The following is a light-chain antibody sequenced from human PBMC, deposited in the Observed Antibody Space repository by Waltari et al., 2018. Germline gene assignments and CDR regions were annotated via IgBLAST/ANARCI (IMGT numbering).Light chain of an antibody. CDR2: QDD. J-gene: IGLJ2*01. CDR1: KLGDKY. V-gene: IGLV3-1*01. CDR3: QAWDSGTGV. Sequence: SYELTQPPSVSVSPGQTASITCSGDKLGDKYAFWYQQKPGQSPVLVIYQDDKRPSGTRERFYGSDSENTGTLTISGTQAMDEAAYYCQAWDSGTGVFGGGTKLTVL.